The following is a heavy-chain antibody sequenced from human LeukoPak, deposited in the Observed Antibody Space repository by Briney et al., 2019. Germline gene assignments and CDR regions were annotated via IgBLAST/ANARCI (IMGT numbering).Heavy chain of an antibody. Sequence: ASVKVSCKASGYTFTGYYMHWVRQAPGQGLEWMGWINPNSGGTNYAQKFQSRVTMTRDTSISTAYMELSRLRSDGTAVYYCARVPRADGDYGPNTFDYWGQGTLVTVSS. V-gene: IGHV1-2*02. CDR2: INPNSGGT. CDR3: ARVPRADGDYGPNTFDY. D-gene: IGHD4-17*01. CDR1: GYTFTGYY. J-gene: IGHJ4*02.